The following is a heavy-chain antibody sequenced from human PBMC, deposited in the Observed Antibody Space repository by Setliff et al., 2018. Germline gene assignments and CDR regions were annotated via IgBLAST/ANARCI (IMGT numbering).Heavy chain of an antibody. D-gene: IGHD1-1*01. J-gene: IGHJ4*02. CDR1: GASISGDSFY. V-gene: IGHV4-39*01. Sequence: PSETLSLTCTVSGASISGDSFYWAWIRQPPGKGLEWIGSVLYSGTTFYNPSLKSPVTISVDTSNNQFSLKLKSVTAADTAVYFCARTGTYRYFDYWGQGTQVTVPQ. CDR2: VLYSGTT. CDR3: ARTGTYRYFDY.